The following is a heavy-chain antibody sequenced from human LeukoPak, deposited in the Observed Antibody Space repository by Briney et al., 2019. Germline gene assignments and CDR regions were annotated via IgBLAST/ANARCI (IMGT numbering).Heavy chain of an antibody. V-gene: IGHV3-30*04. Sequence: SGGSLRLSCAASGFSFSEYAMHWVRQAPGKGLEWVAVLSYDGSETYYKDSVKGRFTISRDNSRNTLYLQMHSLRTEDTAIYYDSSGYPDYWGQGTLVTVSS. D-gene: IGHD3-22*01. CDR3: SSGYPDY. CDR1: GFSFSEYA. J-gene: IGHJ4*02. CDR2: LSYDGSET.